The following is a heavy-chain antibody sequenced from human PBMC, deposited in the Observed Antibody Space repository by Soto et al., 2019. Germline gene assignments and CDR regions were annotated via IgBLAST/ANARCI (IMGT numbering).Heavy chain of an antibody. CDR3: ARDRAFCSGRSCYSPPDYYYYMDV. D-gene: IGHD2-15*01. V-gene: IGHV4-59*01. J-gene: IGHJ6*03. CDR1: GVSMSSSY. CDR2: IYNSGST. Sequence: QVQLEESGPGLVKPSETLSLTWTVSGVSMSSSYWSWIRQPPGKGLGWIGYIYNSGSTYYKPSLKSRVNISVDTSKNQVSLVLSSVTAADTAVYYSARDRAFCSGRSCYSPPDYYYYMDVWGKGTTVTVS.